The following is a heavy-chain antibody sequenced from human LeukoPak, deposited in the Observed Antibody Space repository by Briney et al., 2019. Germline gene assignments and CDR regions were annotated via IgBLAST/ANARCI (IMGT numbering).Heavy chain of an antibody. D-gene: IGHD3-22*01. CDR3: ARESGRSSGYYYSGGDAFDI. V-gene: IGHV4-59*01. CDR2: IYYSGST. Sequence: PSETVSLTCTVSGGSISSYYWSWIRQPPGKGLEWIGYIYYSGSTNYNPSLKSRVTISVDTSKNQFSLKLSSVTAADTAVYYCARESGRSSGYYYSGGDAFDIWGQGTMVTVSS. CDR1: GGSISSYY. J-gene: IGHJ3*02.